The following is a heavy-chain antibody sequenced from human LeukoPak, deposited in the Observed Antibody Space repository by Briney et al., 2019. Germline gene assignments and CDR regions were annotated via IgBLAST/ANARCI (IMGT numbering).Heavy chain of an antibody. V-gene: IGHV1-69*05. D-gene: IGHD5-18*01. CDR2: IIPISGTA. CDR3: ARVWGVPGYSYGESLYY. J-gene: IGHJ4*02. Sequence: ASVKVSCKASGGTFSSYAISWVRQAPGQGLEWMGGIIPISGTANYAQKFQGRVTITTDESTSTTYMELSSLRSEGTAVYYCARVWGVPGYSYGESLYYWGQGTLVTVSS. CDR1: GGTFSSYA.